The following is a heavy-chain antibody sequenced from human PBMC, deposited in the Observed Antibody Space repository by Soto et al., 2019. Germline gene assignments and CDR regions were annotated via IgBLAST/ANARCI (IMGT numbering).Heavy chain of an antibody. CDR2: IIPIFGTA. J-gene: IGHJ6*02. CDR1: GGTFSSYA. V-gene: IGHV1-69*01. Sequence: QVQLMQSGAEVKKPGSSVKVSCKASGGTFSSYAISWVRQAPGQGLEWMGGIIPIFGTANYAQKFQDRVTITADASTSTAYMGLSSLRSEDTAVYYCARVVGLKVGIAARYNYYAMDVWGQGTTVTVSS. D-gene: IGHD6-13*01. CDR3: ARVVGLKVGIAARYNYYAMDV.